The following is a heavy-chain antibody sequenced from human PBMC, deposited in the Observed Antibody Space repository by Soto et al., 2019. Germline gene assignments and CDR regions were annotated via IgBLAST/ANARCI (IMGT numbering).Heavy chain of an antibody. D-gene: IGHD1-26*01. CDR3: VRDDFGLGIDY. CDR1: GFTVSSTNY. J-gene: IGHJ4*01. Sequence: GGSLRLSCVVSGFTVSSTNYMSWVRQAPGKGLECVSVIYSGGTTFYAASVKGRFTISRGNAKNTLYLQMDSLRAEDTAVYYCVRDDFGLGIDYWGLGTLVTVSS. CDR2: IYSGGTT. V-gene: IGHV3-53*01.